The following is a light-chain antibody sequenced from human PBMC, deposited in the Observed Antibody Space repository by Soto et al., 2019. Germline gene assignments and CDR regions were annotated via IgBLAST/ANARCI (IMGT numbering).Light chain of an antibody. CDR3: AAWDSSLNGVV. Sequence: QSVLTQPPSASGTPGQRVTISCSGSSSNIGSNTVNWYQQLPGTAPKVLIYSNNQPPSGVPDRFSGSKSGNSASLAISGLQSEDEADYYCAAWDSSLNGVVFGGWPKLNV. J-gene: IGLJ2*01. CDR2: SNN. CDR1: SSNIGSNT. V-gene: IGLV1-44*01.